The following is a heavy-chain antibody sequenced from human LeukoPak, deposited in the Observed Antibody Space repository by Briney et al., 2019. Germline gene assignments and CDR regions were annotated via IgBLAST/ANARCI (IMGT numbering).Heavy chain of an antibody. CDR3: AKVTEVYYYYGMDV. Sequence: GGSLRLSCAASGFTFSSYAMSWVRQAPGKGLEWVSAISGSGGSTYYADSVKGRFTIPRDNSKNTLYLQMNSLRAEDTAVYYCAKVTEVYYYYGMDVWGQGTTVTVSS. J-gene: IGHJ6*02. V-gene: IGHV3-23*01. CDR2: ISGSGGST. CDR1: GFTFSSYA.